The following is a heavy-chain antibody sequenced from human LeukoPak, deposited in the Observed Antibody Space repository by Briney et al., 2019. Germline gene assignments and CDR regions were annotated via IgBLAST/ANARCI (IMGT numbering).Heavy chain of an antibody. CDR2: KKKEGSRK. J-gene: IGHJ5*02. CDR1: GFTFSSYW. V-gene: IGHV3-7*01. Sequence: GGSLRLSCAASGFTFSSYWMSWVRQAPGKGLEWGANKKKEGSRKYYVDSVKGRFTISRDNAKNSLYLQMNSLRAEDTAVYYCARRGYSSGWYQTFLEGDNWFDPWGQGTLVTVSS. CDR3: ARRGYSSGWYQTFLEGDNWFDP. D-gene: IGHD6-19*01.